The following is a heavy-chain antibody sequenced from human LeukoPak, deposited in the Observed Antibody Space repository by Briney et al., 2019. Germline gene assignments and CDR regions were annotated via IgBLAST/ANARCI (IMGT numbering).Heavy chain of an antibody. J-gene: IGHJ4*02. Sequence: ASVKVSCKASGYTFTSYYIHWVRQAPGQGLEWMGIINPSGGSTNYAQKFQGRVTMTRDTSTSTVYMELSSLRSEDSAVYYCARDGSGIAVAGTFDYWGQGTLVTVSS. CDR2: INPSGGST. CDR1: GYTFTSYY. CDR3: ARDGSGIAVAGTFDY. D-gene: IGHD6-19*01. V-gene: IGHV1-46*01.